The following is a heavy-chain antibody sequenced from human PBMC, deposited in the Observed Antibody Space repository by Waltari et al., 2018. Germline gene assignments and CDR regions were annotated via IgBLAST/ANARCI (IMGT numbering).Heavy chain of an antibody. CDR3: ARGSSWYDY. D-gene: IGHD6-13*01. CDR1: GGSIRSYY. J-gene: IGHJ4*02. V-gene: IGHV4-59*01. Sequence: QVQLQESGPGLVKPSETLSLPCPVSGGSIRSYYWSWIRQPPGKGLEWIGYIYYSGSTNYNPSLKSRVTISVDTSKNQFSLKLSSVTAADTAVYYCARGSSWYDYWGQGTLVTVSS. CDR2: IYYSGST.